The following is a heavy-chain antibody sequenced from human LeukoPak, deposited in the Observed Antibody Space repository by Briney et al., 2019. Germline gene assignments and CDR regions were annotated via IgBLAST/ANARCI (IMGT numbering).Heavy chain of an antibody. D-gene: IGHD3-10*01. J-gene: IGHJ4*02. V-gene: IGHV4-59*08. CDR3: ARRDYYGSGSQFDY. Sequence: SETLSLTCTVSGGSISSYYWSWIRQPPGKGLEWIGYIYYSGSTNYNPSLKSRVTISVDTSKNQFSLKLSSVTAADTAVYYCARRDYYGSGSQFDYWGQGTLVTVSS. CDR2: IYYSGST. CDR1: GGSISSYY.